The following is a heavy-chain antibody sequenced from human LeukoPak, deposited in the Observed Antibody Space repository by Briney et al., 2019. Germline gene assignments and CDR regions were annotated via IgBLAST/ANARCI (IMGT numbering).Heavy chain of an antibody. J-gene: IGHJ5*02. CDR1: GFTFSNYG. CDR3: ARDGFCSSSSCYPLNWFDP. Sequence: GGSLRLSCAASGFTFSNYGMHWVRQAPGKGLEWVAVIWHDGSNKYYADSVKGRFTISRDNAKNELYLQMNSLRAEDTAVYYCARDGFCSSSSCYPLNWFDPWGQGTLVTVSS. V-gene: IGHV3-33*01. CDR2: IWHDGSNK. D-gene: IGHD2-2*03.